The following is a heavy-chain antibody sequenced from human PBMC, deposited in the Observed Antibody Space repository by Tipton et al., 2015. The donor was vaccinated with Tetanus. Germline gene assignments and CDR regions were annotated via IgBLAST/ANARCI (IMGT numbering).Heavy chain of an antibody. Sequence: SLRLSCAASGFTFSSYAMSWVRQAPGKGLEWVSAISGSGGSTYYADSVKGRFTISRDNSKNTLYLQMNSLRAEDTAVYYCAKEGIWDDGYNSEDAFDIWGQGTMVTVSS. CDR1: GFTFSSYA. D-gene: IGHD5-24*01. V-gene: IGHV3-23*01. CDR3: AKEGIWDDGYNSEDAFDI. J-gene: IGHJ3*02. CDR2: ISGSGGST.